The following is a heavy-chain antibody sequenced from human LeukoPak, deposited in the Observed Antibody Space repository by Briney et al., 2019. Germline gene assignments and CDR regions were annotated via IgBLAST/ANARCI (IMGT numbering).Heavy chain of an antibody. CDR3: ARFSGTITAFDI. Sequence: GSLRLSCAASGFIISNYSMSWVRQAPGKGLEVVSYISSGTGNKYYADSVKGRFTISTDNAKNSLYLQMNSLRDEDTAVYHCARFSGTITAFDIWGQGTLVTVSS. CDR1: GFIISNYS. D-gene: IGHD3-10*01. J-gene: IGHJ3*02. V-gene: IGHV3-48*02. CDR2: ISSGTGNK.